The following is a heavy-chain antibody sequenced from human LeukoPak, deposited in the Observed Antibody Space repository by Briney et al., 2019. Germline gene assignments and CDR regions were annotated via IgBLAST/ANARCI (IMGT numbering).Heavy chain of an antibody. Sequence: GESLKISCKGSGYSFTSYWIGWVRPMTGKGLEWMGIIYPGDSDTRYSPSFQGQVAISADKSITTSSLQWSSLKASDTAMYYCARGGMGTAMVYWGQGTLVTVSS. J-gene: IGHJ4*02. D-gene: IGHD5-18*01. V-gene: IGHV5-51*01. CDR1: GYSFTSYW. CDR3: ARGGMGTAMVY. CDR2: IYPGDSDT.